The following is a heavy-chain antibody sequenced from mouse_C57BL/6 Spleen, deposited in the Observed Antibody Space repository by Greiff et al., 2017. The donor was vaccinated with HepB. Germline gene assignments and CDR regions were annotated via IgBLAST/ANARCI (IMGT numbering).Heavy chain of an antibody. V-gene: IGHV5-4*01. Sequence: EVQLVESGGGLVKPGGSLKLSCAASGFTFSNYSMSWVRQTPEKRLEWVATISNGGSYTYYPDTVKGRFTISRDNAKNNLYLQMSPLKSEDTAMYYCARHAEDEVSFAYWGQGTPLTVSA. CDR1: GFTFSNYS. CDR2: ISNGGSYT. J-gene: IGHJ3*01. D-gene: IGHD6-2*01. CDR3: ARHAEDEVSFAY.